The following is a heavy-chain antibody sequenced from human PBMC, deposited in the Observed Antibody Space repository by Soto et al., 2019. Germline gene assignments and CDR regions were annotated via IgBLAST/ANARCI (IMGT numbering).Heavy chain of an antibody. CDR3: AGDSCGVDV. Sequence: PSETVSLTCTVSAGSISSYYWNWIRQSPGKGLEWIGCIHRSGTTNYNPSLKSRVTISVDTSKSHFSLRLNSVIAADTAVYYCAGDSCGVDVWGQGTTVTVAS. CDR2: IHRSGTT. V-gene: IGHV4-59*08. CDR1: AGSISSYY. J-gene: IGHJ6*02.